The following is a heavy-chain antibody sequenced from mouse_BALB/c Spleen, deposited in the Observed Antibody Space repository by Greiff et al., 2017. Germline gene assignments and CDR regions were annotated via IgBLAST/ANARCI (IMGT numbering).Heavy chain of an antibody. J-gene: IGHJ4*01. V-gene: IGHV14-1*02. Sequence: EVKLQQSGAELVRPGALVKLSCKASGFNIQDYYMHWVKQRPEQGLEWIGWIDPENGNTIYDPKFQGKASITTDTSSTTAYLQLSSLPSEDTAVYYCARKEYVNLYAMDYWGQGTSVTVSA. CDR3: ARKEYVNLYAMDY. D-gene: IGHD2-10*02. CDR2: IDPENGNT. CDR1: GFNIQDYY.